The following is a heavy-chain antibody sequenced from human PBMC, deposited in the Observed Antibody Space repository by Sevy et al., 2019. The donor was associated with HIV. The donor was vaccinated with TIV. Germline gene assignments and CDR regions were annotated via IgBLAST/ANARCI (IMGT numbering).Heavy chain of an antibody. J-gene: IGHJ3*02. CDR2: FFHSGTT. V-gene: IGHV4-59*01. Sequence: SETLSLTCLVSDASITTNYWSWIRQAPGKGLEWIAYFFHSGTTNYNRSLKSRVTISGDTSKNEFSLRLTSVTAADTAVYYCARSRAYPRDSDDGFANWGQGTMVTVSS. CDR1: DASITTNY. CDR3: ARSRAYPRDSDDGFAN. D-gene: IGHD2-21*01.